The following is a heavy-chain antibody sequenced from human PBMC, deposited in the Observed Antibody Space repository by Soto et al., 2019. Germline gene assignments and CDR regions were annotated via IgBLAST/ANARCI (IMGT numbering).Heavy chain of an antibody. Sequence: QVQLVESGGGMVQPGRSLRLSCAASGFTFSSYGMHWVRQAPGKGLEWVAVISYDGSNKYYADSVKGRFTISRDNSKNTLYLQMNSLRAEDTAVYYCASYPLELRSYYGMDVWGQGTTVTVSS. J-gene: IGHJ6*02. V-gene: IGHV3-30*03. CDR1: GFTFSSYG. D-gene: IGHD1-7*01. CDR3: ASYPLELRSYYGMDV. CDR2: ISYDGSNK.